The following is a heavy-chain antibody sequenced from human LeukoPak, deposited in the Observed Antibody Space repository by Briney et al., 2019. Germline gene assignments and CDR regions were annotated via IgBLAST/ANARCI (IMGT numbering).Heavy chain of an antibody. Sequence: ASVKVSCKASGYTFNGDYMHWVRQAPGQGLEWMGWINPNSGGTNYAQKFQGRVTMTRDTSISTAYMELSRLRSDDTAVYYCARVPREETGYYFQNEYYYYYMDVWGKGTTVTISS. J-gene: IGHJ6*03. CDR2: INPNSGGT. V-gene: IGHV1-2*02. D-gene: IGHD3-9*01. CDR1: GYTFNGDY. CDR3: ARVPREETGYYFQNEYYYYYMDV.